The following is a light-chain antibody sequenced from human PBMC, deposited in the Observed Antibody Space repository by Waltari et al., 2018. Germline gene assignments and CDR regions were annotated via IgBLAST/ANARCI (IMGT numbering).Light chain of an antibody. CDR2: NGA. V-gene: IGKV3-15*01. CDR3: QQYDDWPAT. Sequence: ERVMTQSPDILSVSPGETVTLSCRAGQRSSTTVAWYRHKPGQAPRLLIYNGATRDTGIRATFSGSVSGTEFTLTISSLQPEDFAVYFCQQYDDWPATFGQGTKVEI. CDR1: QRSSTT. J-gene: IGKJ1*01.